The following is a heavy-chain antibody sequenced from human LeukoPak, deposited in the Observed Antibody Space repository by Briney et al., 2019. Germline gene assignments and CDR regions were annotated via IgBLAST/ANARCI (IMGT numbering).Heavy chain of an antibody. D-gene: IGHD1-26*01. V-gene: IGHV3-7*01. Sequence: GGSLRLSCVVSGFTLSSYWMSWVRQAPGKGLEWVANIKQDGSEKYYVNSVKGRFTMSRDNAKNSLYLQMNSLRAEDTAVYYCARVQWELRGVGSYFEYWGQGALVTVSS. CDR3: ARVQWELRGVGSYFEY. J-gene: IGHJ4*02. CDR2: IKQDGSEK. CDR1: GFTLSSYW.